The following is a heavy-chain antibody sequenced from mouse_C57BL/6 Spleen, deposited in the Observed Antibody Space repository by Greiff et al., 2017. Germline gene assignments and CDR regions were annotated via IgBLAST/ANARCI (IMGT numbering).Heavy chain of an antibody. CDR1: GYTFTSYW. CDR3: ARQGTGFDY. D-gene: IGHD3-3*01. Sequence: VQLQQPGAELVRPGTSVKLSCKASGYTFTSYWMHWVKQRPGQGLEWIGVIDPSDSYTNYNQKFKGKATLTVDTSSSTAYMQLSSLTSEDSAVXYCARQGTGFDYWGQGTTLTVSS. J-gene: IGHJ2*01. V-gene: IGHV1-59*01. CDR2: IDPSDSYT.